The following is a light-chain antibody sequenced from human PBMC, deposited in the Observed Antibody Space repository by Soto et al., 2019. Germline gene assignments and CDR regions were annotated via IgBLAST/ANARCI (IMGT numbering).Light chain of an antibody. CDR3: QQYGDLFT. CDR2: DAS. V-gene: IGKV1-33*01. CDR1: QDIRKR. Sequence: DIQMTQSPSSLSASVGDRVTITCQASQDIRKRLNWYQQRPGKAPKVLIWDASNLVTGVPSRFSGSGSGTGFTLTIRSLQPEDIGTYYCQQYGDLFTFGPGTKVDIK. J-gene: IGKJ3*01.